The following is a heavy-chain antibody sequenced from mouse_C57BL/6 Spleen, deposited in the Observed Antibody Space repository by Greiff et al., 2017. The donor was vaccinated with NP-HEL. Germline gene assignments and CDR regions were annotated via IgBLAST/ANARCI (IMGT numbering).Heavy chain of an antibody. D-gene: IGHD1-1*01. Sequence: VQLKESGPELVKPGASVKISCKASGYAFSSSWMNWVKQRPGKGLEWIGRIYPGDGDTNYNGKFKGKATLTADKSSSTAYMQLSSLTSEDSAVYFCARESSGSLYAMDYWGQGTSVTVSS. CDR2: IYPGDGDT. V-gene: IGHV1-82*01. CDR1: GYAFSSSW. CDR3: ARESSGSLYAMDY. J-gene: IGHJ4*01.